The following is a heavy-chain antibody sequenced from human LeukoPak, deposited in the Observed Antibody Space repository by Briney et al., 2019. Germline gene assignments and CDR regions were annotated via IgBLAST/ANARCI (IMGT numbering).Heavy chain of an antibody. D-gene: IGHD3-9*01. V-gene: IGHV5-51*01. CDR2: IYPADSDI. CDR3: ARRGDIYYGMDV. Sequence: GESLKISCQGSGYSINNYWIGWVRQMPGKGLEWMGIIYPADSDIRYSPSFQGQVTISADKSISTAYLQWSSLKASDTAMYYCARRGDIYYGMDVWGQGTTVTVSS. J-gene: IGHJ6*02. CDR1: GYSINNYW.